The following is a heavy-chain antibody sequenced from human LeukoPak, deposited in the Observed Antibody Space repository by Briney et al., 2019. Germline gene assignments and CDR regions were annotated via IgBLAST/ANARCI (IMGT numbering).Heavy chain of an antibody. CDR1: GFTFSSYG. J-gene: IGHJ4*02. D-gene: IGHD3-16*02. CDR3: AKDRVWGSYRYPFDY. CDR2: IRYDGSNK. V-gene: IGHV3-30*02. Sequence: GGSLRLSCAASGFTFSSYGMHWVRQAPGKGLEWVAFIRYDGSNKYYADSVKGRFTISRDNSKNTLYLQMNSLRAEDTAVYYCAKDRVWGSYRYPFDYWGQGTLVTVSS.